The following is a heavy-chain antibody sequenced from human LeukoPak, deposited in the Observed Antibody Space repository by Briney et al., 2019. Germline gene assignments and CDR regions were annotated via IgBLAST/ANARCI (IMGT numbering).Heavy chain of an antibody. CDR1: GFTFSSYS. V-gene: IGHV3-21*01. J-gene: IGHJ3*02. Sequence: GGSLRLSCAASGFTFSSYSMNWVRQAPGKGLEWVSSISSSSSYIYYADSVKGRFTISRDNAKNSLYLQMNSLRAEGTAVYYCARDRGLAAGHDAFDIWGQGTMVTVSS. CDR2: ISSSSSYI. CDR3: ARDRGLAAGHDAFDI. D-gene: IGHD6-13*01.